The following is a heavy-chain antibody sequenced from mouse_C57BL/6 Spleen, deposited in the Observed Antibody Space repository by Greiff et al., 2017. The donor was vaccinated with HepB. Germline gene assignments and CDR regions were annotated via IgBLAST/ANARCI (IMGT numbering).Heavy chain of an antibody. D-gene: IGHD2-2*01. Sequence: QVQLKQSGAELARPGASVKLSCKASGYTFTSYGISWVKQRTGQGLEWIGEIYPRSGNTYYNEKFKGKATLTADKSSSTAYMELRSLTSEDSAVYFCARIMVPYWYFDVWGTGTTVTVSS. CDR3: ARIMVPYWYFDV. CDR2: IYPRSGNT. J-gene: IGHJ1*03. V-gene: IGHV1-81*01. CDR1: GYTFTSYG.